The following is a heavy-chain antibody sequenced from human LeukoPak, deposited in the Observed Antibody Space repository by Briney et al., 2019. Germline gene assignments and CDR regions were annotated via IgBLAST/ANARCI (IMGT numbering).Heavy chain of an antibody. CDR3: ARQPAMAPFDY. J-gene: IGHJ4*02. CDR2: IYYRGST. CDR1: GVSISSSSYY. V-gene: IGHV4-39*01. D-gene: IGHD5-18*01. Sequence: ASETLSLTCTVSGVSISSSSYYWGGLRQPPGKGVEWSGSIYYRGSTYYNPSLETRVTISVDASNNEFSVTLICVTPGHTGVYYCARQPAMAPFDYWGQGPLVPVYS.